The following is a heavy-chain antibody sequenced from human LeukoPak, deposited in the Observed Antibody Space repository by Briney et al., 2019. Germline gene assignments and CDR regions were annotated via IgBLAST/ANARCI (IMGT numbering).Heavy chain of an antibody. CDR2: INTDGSST. D-gene: IGHD3-16*01. CDR1: GFTFSSYG. J-gene: IGHJ3*01. Sequence: GGSLRLSCAASGFTFSSYGMSWVRQAPGKGLVWVSRINTDGSSTSYVDSVKGRFTISRDNAKNTLYLQMNSLRAEDTAVYYCARDFLHLGGWGQGTMVTVSS. CDR3: ARDFLHLGG. V-gene: IGHV3-74*01.